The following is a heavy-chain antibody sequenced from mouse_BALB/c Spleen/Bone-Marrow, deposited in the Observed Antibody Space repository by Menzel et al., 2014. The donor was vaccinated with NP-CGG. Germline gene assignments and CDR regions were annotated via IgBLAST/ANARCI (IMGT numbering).Heavy chain of an antibody. V-gene: IGHV1-7*01. CDR3: ARSGGYDGFSY. J-gene: IGHJ2*01. D-gene: IGHD2-2*01. CDR1: GYTFTSYW. CDR2: INPSTGYT. Sequence: VKLMESGAELAKPGASVKMSCKASGYTFTSYWMHWVKQRPGQGLEWIGYINPSTGYTEYNQKFKDKATLTADRSSSTAYMQLSSLTSEASAVYYCARSGGYDGFSYWGQGTTLPVSS.